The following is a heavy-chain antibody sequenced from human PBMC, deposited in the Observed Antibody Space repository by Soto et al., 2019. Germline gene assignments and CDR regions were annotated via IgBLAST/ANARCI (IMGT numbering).Heavy chain of an antibody. J-gene: IGHJ6*02. D-gene: IGHD3-10*01. Sequence: QVQLQQWGAGLLKPSETLSLTCAVYGGSFSGYYWSWIRQPPGKGLEWIGEINHSGSTNYNPSLKSRVTISVDTSKNQFSLKLSSVTAADTAVYYCARGRVTMVRGAGRGYYGMDVWGQGTTVTVSS. V-gene: IGHV4-34*01. CDR1: GGSFSGYY. CDR3: ARGRVTMVRGAGRGYYGMDV. CDR2: INHSGST.